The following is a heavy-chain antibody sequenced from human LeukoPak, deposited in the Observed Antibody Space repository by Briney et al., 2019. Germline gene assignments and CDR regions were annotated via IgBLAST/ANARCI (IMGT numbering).Heavy chain of an antibody. V-gene: IGHV4-61*02. D-gene: IGHD6-6*01. CDR3: AYSKIAALGYFDY. CDR2: IYTSGST. Sequence: SETLSLTCTVSGGSISSGSYYWSWIRQPAGKGLEWIGRIYTSGSTNYNPSLKSRVTISVDTSKNQFSPKLSSVTTADTAVYYCAYSKIAALGYFDYWGQGTLVTVSS. J-gene: IGHJ4*02. CDR1: GGSISSGSYY.